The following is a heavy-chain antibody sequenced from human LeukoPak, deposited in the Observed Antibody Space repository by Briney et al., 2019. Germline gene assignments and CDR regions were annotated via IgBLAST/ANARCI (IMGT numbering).Heavy chain of an antibody. CDR2: ISGRGDST. CDR3: AKEYSYNYVWDR. Sequence: PGGSLRLSCAASGFTFSSYAISWVRQAPGKGLEWVSSISGRGDSTYYADSVKGRFTISRDNYKNTVYLQMNSLRVEDTAVYYCAKEYSYNYVWDRWGQGTLVTVSS. V-gene: IGHV3-23*01. J-gene: IGHJ5*02. D-gene: IGHD3-16*01. CDR1: GFTFSSYA.